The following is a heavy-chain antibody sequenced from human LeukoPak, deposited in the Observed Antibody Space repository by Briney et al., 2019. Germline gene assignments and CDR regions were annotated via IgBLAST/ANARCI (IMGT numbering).Heavy chain of an antibody. J-gene: IGHJ5*02. D-gene: IGHD3-10*01. CDR3: ARDDGSGSYNWFDP. Sequence: PGGSLRLSCAASGFIFSHYIMNWVRQAPGKGLEWVSSISTSSRYIYYADSMKGRFTISRDNAKNSLYLQMNSLRVEDTAVYYCARDDGSGSYNWFDPWGQGTLVTVSS. CDR1: GFIFSHYI. V-gene: IGHV3-21*01. CDR2: ISTSSRYI.